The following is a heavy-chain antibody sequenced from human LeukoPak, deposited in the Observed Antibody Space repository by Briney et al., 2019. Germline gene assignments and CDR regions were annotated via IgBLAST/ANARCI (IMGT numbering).Heavy chain of an antibody. D-gene: IGHD3-22*01. J-gene: IGHJ4*02. CDR2: IYYSGST. CDR3: ARLVHYDSSGYYYRRSYYFDY. V-gene: IGHV4-39*01. CDR1: GGSISSSSYY. Sequence: PSETLSLTCTVSGGSISSSSYYWGWIRQPPGKGLEWIGSIYYSGSTYYNPSLKSRVTISVDTSKNQFSLKLSSVTAADTAVYYCARLVHYDSSGYYYRRSYYFDYWGQGTLVTVSS.